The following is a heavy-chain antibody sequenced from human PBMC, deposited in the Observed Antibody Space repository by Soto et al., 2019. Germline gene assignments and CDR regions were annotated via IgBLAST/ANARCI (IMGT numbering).Heavy chain of an antibody. J-gene: IGHJ3*02. D-gene: IGHD2-15*01. Sequence: EVQLVESGGGLVQPGGSLRLSCAASGFTFSSYDMHWVRQATGKGLEWVSAIGTAGDTYYPGSVKGRFTISRENAKNSLYLQMNSLRAGDTAVYYCARVRRDCCGGSCSSDAFDIWGQGTMVTVSS. CDR1: GFTFSSYD. CDR3: ARVRRDCCGGSCSSDAFDI. V-gene: IGHV3-13*01. CDR2: IGTAGDT.